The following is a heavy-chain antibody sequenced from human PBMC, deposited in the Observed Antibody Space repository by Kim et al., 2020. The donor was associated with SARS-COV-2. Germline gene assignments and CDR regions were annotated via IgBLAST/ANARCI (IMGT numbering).Heavy chain of an antibody. V-gene: IGHV3-48*02. CDR1: GFTFSAYA. CDR3: ARGGKPNSFDY. CDR2: IGGDGGSL. Sequence: GGSLRLSCAASGFTFSAYAMNWVRQAPGKGLEWVSHIGGDGGSLYYANSVKGRFVISRDNAKNSLSLQMNSLRDEDTAVYYCARGGKPNSFDYWGQGTLVTVSS. J-gene: IGHJ4*02.